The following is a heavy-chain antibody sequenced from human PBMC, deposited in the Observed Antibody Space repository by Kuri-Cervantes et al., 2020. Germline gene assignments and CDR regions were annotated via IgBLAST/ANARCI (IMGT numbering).Heavy chain of an antibody. J-gene: IGHJ3*02. CDR3: AKDYGSGSLHDAFDI. V-gene: IGHV3-9*01. D-gene: IGHD3-10*01. Sequence: GGSLRLSCAASGFTFDDYAMHWVRQAPGKGLEWVSGISWNSGSIGYADSVKGRFTISRDNAKNSLYLQMNSLRAEDTALYYCAKDYGSGSLHDAFDIWGQGQWSPSPQ. CDR1: GFTFDDYA. CDR2: ISWNSGSI.